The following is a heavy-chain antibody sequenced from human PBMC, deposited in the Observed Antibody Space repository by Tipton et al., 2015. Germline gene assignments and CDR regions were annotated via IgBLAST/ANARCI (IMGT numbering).Heavy chain of an antibody. CDR1: GFTFSNYY. CDR3: ARSYYQLLATERVFGMDV. D-gene: IGHD2-2*01. V-gene: IGHV3-11*04. CDR2: IDSSGRTI. J-gene: IGHJ6*02. Sequence: SLRLSCAASGFTFSNYYMSWIRQAPGKGLEWLSYIDSSGRTIYYTDSVKGRFTISRDNAKNSLYLQLNSLRDEDTALYYCARSYYQLLATERVFGMDVWGQGTTVTVSS.